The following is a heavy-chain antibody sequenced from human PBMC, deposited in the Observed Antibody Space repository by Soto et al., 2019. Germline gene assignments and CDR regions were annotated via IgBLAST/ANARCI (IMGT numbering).Heavy chain of an antibody. CDR3: ARGRYYDSSGYYYI. CDR2: IYYSGST. V-gene: IGHV4-30-4*01. CDR1: GGSISSGDYY. J-gene: IGHJ4*02. D-gene: IGHD3-22*01. Sequence: SETMSLTCTVSGGSISSGDYYWSWIRQPPGKGLEWIGYIYYSGSTYYNPSLKSRVTISVDTSKNQFSLKLSSVTAADTAVYYCARGRYYDSSGYYYIWGQGTLVTVSS.